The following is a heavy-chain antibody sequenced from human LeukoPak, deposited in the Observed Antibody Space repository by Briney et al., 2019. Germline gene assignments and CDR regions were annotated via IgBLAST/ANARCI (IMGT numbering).Heavy chain of an antibody. CDR3: ARPWSGGNSVDFAY. CDR1: GFTFSSYS. D-gene: IGHD4-23*01. J-gene: IGHJ4*01. Sequence: GGSLRLSCAASGFTFSSYSMNWVRQAPGKGLEWVSSISSSSSYIYYADSVKGRFTISSDNAKNSLYLQMNSLRAEDTAVYYCARPWSGGNSVDFAYWGHGTLVTVSS. V-gene: IGHV3-21*01. CDR2: ISSSSSYI.